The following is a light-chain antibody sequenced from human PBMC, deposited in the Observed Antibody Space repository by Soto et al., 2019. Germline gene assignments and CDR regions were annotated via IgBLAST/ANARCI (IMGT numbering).Light chain of an antibody. V-gene: IGKV1-39*01. CDR1: QSIGSY. J-gene: IGKJ4*01. CDR3: QRSFSTPLT. CDR2: AAS. Sequence: DIQMTQSPSSLSASVGDRVTITCRSSQSIGSYLHWFQQKPGKAPKLLIYAASSLQSGVPSRFSGSGSGTDFTLTISSLQPEDFATYYCQRSFSTPLTFGGGTKVEI.